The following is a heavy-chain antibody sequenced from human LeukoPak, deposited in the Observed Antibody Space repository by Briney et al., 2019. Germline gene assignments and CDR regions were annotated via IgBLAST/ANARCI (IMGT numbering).Heavy chain of an antibody. J-gene: IGHJ4*02. CDR2: IYYSGNT. D-gene: IGHD5-12*01. CDR1: GGSISSSSCY. V-gene: IGHV4-39*07. CDR3: ARYHNGYDDY. Sequence: SETLSLTCTVSGGSISSSSCYWGWIRQPPGKGLEWIGSIYYSGNTYYSPSHKSRVAISLDTDKSQFSLRLTSVTAADTAIYYCARYHNGYDDYWGQGTLVTVSS.